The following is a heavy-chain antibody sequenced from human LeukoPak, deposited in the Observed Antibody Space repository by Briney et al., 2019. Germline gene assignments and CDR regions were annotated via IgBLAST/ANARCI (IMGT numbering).Heavy chain of an antibody. CDR3: AKATRRIAAAAPFDY. CDR1: GFTVSSNY. J-gene: IGHJ4*02. V-gene: IGHV3-30*18. Sequence: GGSLRLSCVVSGFTVSSNYMTWVRQAPGKGLEWVAVISYDGSNKYYADSVKGRFTISRDNSKNTLYLQMNSLRAEDTAVYYCAKATRRIAAAAPFDYWGQGTLVTVSS. D-gene: IGHD6-13*01. CDR2: ISYDGSNK.